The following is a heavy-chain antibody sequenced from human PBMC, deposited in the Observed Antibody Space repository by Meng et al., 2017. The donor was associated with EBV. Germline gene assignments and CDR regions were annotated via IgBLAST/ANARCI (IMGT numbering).Heavy chain of an antibody. CDR1: GYTFTSYY. CDR3: VRELVGGTFDY. D-gene: IGHD1/OR15-1a*01. CDR2: IIPAGGNT. Sequence: QGHLVQAGDEGKKPGASLKVSCKASGYTFTSYYLHWVRQAPGQGLEWMGIIIPAGGNTNYAQKFRGRFTMTRDTSTSTVYMDLSILTSEDTAVYYCVRELVGGTFDYWGQGTLVTVSS. V-gene: IGHV1-46*01. J-gene: IGHJ4*02.